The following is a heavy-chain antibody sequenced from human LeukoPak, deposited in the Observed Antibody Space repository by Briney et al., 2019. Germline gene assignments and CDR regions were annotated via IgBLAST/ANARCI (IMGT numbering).Heavy chain of an antibody. J-gene: IGHJ4*02. CDR3: ARGVPYYYNSSGYYGGGYFDY. CDR2: INPNSGGT. Sequence: ASVKVSCKASGYTFTGYYMHWVRQAPGQGLEWMGWINPNSGGTNYAQKFQGWVTMTRDTSISTAYMELSRLRSGDTAVYYCARGVPYYYNSSGYYGGGYFDYWGQGTLVTVSS. V-gene: IGHV1-2*04. D-gene: IGHD3-22*01. CDR1: GYTFTGYY.